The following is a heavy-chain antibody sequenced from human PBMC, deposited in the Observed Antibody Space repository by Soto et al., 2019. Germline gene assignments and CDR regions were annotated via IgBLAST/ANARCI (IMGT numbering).Heavy chain of an antibody. J-gene: IGHJ4*02. V-gene: IGHV2-5*02. CDR3: AHRPGYSYGLPQPHFDY. Sequence: SGPTLVNPTQTLTLTCTFSGFSLTTNGEGVGWIRQPPGKALEWLTLIFWDDDKRYSPSLKSRLTITKDTSKNQVVLTMTNMDPVDTATYYCAHRPGYSYGLPQPHFDYWGQGTLVTVSS. CDR2: IFWDDDK. D-gene: IGHD5-18*01. CDR1: GFSLTTNGEG.